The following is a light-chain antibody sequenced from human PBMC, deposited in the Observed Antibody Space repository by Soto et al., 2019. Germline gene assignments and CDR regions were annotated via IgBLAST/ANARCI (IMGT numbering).Light chain of an antibody. Sequence: QLVLTQPPSVSGAPGQRVTISCTGSSSNIGAGYDVHWYQQLPGTAPKLLIYGNSNRPSGVPDRFSGSKSGTSASLAITGLQAEDDADYYCQSYDSSLSASVFGGGTKLTVL. CDR1: SSNIGAGYD. J-gene: IGLJ2*01. CDR3: QSYDSSLSASV. V-gene: IGLV1-40*01. CDR2: GNS.